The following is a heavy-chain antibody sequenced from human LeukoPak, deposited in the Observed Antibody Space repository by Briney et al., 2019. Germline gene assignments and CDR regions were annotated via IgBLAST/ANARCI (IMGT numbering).Heavy chain of an antibody. Sequence: ASVKVSCKASGYTFTDYYMHWVRQAPGQGLEWMGWINPHSGGTNDAQKFQGRVTMTRDTSISTAYMELSSLRSDDTAVYYCAREIDDSSGQIGFDPWGQGTLVTVSS. CDR3: AREIDDSSGQIGFDP. J-gene: IGHJ5*02. D-gene: IGHD3-22*01. V-gene: IGHV1-2*02. CDR1: GYTFTDYY. CDR2: INPHSGGT.